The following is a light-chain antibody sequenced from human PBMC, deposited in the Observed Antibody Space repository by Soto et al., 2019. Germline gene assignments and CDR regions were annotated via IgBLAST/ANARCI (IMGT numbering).Light chain of an antibody. J-gene: IGLJ7*01. Sequence: SALTQPRSVSGSPGQSVTISCTGTSGDVGGSNHVSWYQHHPGQAPKLLIYDVTKRPSGVPDRFSGSKSGNTASLTISGLQAEDEADYYCCSDAGTYTFVFGTGTQLTVL. CDR3: CSDAGTYTFV. V-gene: IGLV2-11*01. CDR1: SGDVGGSNH. CDR2: DVT.